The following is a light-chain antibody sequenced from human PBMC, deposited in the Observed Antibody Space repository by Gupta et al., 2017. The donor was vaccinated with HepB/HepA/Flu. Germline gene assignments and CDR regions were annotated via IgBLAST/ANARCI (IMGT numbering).Light chain of an antibody. J-gene: IGLJ2*01. Sequence: SSELPLPPSVSVSPGQTASITCSGDKLGDKYACWYQPKPGQSPGLVIYQDSKRPSAIRERFSASTSGNAATPTISGAQEVDEDDYYSQATDSSTVVFGGGTKLTVL. V-gene: IGLV3-1*01. CDR2: QDS. CDR1: KLGDKY. CDR3: QATDSSTVV.